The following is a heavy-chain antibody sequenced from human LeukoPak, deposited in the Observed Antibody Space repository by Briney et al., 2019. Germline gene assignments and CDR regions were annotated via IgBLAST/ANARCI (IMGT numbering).Heavy chain of an antibody. J-gene: IGHJ4*02. D-gene: IGHD6-19*01. CDR3: ARRAVAAKRGGPYYFDY. CDR2: IIPIFGTA. Sequence: GASVKVSCKASGGTFISYAISWVRQAPGQGLEWMGGIIPIFGTANYAQKFQGRVTITADESTSTAYMQLSSLRSDDTAVYYCARRAVAAKRGGPYYFDYWGQGTLVTVSS. V-gene: IGHV1-69*13. CDR1: GGTFISYA.